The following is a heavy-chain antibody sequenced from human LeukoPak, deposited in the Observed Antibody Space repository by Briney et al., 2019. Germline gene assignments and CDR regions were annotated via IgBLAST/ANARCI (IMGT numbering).Heavy chain of an antibody. CDR3: AKEEWLGKMNYFDH. D-gene: IGHD6-19*01. CDR2: VSYDGRNK. CDR1: GFTFSSYS. Sequence: GGSLRLSCEDSGFTFSSYSMHWFRQPPGKGLEWVAAVSYDGRNKYSADSVKGRFTISKDTSKNTLYLQMNSLRAEDTAVYHCAKEEWLGKMNYFDHWGQGTLVTVSS. V-gene: IGHV3-30*18. J-gene: IGHJ4*02.